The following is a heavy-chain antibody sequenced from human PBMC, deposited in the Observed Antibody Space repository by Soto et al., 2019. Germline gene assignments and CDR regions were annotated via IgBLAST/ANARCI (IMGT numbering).Heavy chain of an antibody. CDR1: GFTFSSYA. V-gene: IGHV3-30-3*01. CDR3: ARDPVRFLEWFLFGWFDP. Sequence: VGSLRLSCAASGFTFSSYAMHWVRQAPGKGLEWVAVISYDGSNKYYADSVKGRFTISRDNSKNTLYLQMNSLRAEDTAVYYCARDPVRFLEWFLFGWFDPWGQGTLVTVSS. J-gene: IGHJ5*02. CDR2: ISYDGSNK. D-gene: IGHD3-3*01.